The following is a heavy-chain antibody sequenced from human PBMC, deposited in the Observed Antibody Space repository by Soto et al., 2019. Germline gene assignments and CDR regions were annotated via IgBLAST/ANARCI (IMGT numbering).Heavy chain of an antibody. Sequence: SETLSLTCTVFGDSISSDVYSWNWIRQCPGKGLEWIGSIYFSGSTYYSPSLKSRLTVSVDTSKSQFSLKLSSVTAADTAVYYCARGSSIAGLYYGMDVWGQGTTVTVSS. J-gene: IGHJ6*02. CDR2: IYFSGST. CDR3: ARGSSIAGLYYGMDV. CDR1: GDSISSDVYS. D-gene: IGHD6-6*01. V-gene: IGHV4-31*03.